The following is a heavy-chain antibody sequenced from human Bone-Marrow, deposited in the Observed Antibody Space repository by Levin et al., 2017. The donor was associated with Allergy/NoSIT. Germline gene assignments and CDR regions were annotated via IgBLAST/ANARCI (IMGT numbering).Heavy chain of an antibody. J-gene: IGHJ4*02. CDR3: ARVSVSGNKPADH. V-gene: IGHV1-69*01. CDR1: GGTFTSYA. CDR2: IIPIFGTT. D-gene: IGHD1-14*01. Sequence: KSGGSLRLSCKASGGTFTSYAISWVRQAPGQGPEWMGGIIPIFGTTNYAQKFQGRVTITADESTSTAYMDLSSLRSEDTAVYYCARVSVSGNKPADHWGQGTRVTVSS.